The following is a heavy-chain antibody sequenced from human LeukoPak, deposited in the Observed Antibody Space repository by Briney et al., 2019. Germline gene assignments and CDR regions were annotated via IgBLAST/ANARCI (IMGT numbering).Heavy chain of an antibody. D-gene: IGHD4-17*01. CDR1: GFTFSRSW. V-gene: IGHV3-74*01. J-gene: IGHJ4*02. CDR2: INVDGSRA. CDR3: AKEVDAVTTGIDC. Sequence: GGSLRLSCAASGFTFSRSWMHWVRHAPGKGPVWVSRINVDGSRATYADSVEGRFSVSRDNAKNTLYLQMNSLRAEDTAVYFCAKEVDAVTTGIDCWGQGTLVTVSS.